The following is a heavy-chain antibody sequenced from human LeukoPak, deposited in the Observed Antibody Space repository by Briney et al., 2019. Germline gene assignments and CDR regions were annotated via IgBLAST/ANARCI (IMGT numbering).Heavy chain of an antibody. CDR1: GGSISSFF. CDR2: IYDSEST. D-gene: IGHD3-16*01. J-gene: IGHJ4*02. CDR3: ARLTSVAL. V-gene: IGHV4-59*01. Sequence: SETLSLTCTVSGGSISSFFWNWIRQPPGKGLEWIGYIYDSESTNYSPSLQSRVTISVGTSKNHVSLKLNSVTAADTAVYYCARLTSVALWGQGTLVTVSS.